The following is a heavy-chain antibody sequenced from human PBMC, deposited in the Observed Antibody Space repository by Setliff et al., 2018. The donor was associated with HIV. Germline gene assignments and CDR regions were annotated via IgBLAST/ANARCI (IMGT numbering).Heavy chain of an antibody. D-gene: IGHD3-22*01. V-gene: IGHV4-34*01. CDR1: GGSLSGYH. CDR2: INHSGST. CDR3: ARGGGYDRSGYYPFDY. J-gene: IGHJ4*02. Sequence: SETLSLTCAVYGGSLSGYHWSWIRQSPEKGLEWIGEINHSGSTNYNPSLKSRVTMSVDTSKNQFSLKLSSVTAADTAVYCCARGGGYDRSGYYPFDYWGQGTPVTVSS.